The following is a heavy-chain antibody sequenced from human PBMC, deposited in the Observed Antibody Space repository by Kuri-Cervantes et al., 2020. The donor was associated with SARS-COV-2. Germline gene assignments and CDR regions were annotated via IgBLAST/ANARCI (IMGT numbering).Heavy chain of an antibody. CDR3: ARVPKIGHCSSTSCSGHAFDI. J-gene: IGHJ3*02. CDR1: GYTFTSYD. V-gene: IGHV1-8*03. D-gene: IGHD2-2*01. Sequence: ASVKVSCKASGYTFTSYDINWVRQATGQGLEWMGWMNPNSGNTGYAQKFQGRVTITRNTSISTAYMELSSLRSDDTAVYYCARVPKIGHCSSTSCSGHAFDIWGQGTMVTVSS. CDR2: MNPNSGNT.